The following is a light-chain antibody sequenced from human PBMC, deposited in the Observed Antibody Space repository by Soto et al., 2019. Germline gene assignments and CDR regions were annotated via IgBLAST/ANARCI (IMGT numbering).Light chain of an antibody. V-gene: IGLV2-8*01. J-gene: IGLJ2*01. CDR1: SSDVGGYDY. CDR2: EVT. Sequence: QSVLTQPPSASGSPGQSLTISCTGSSSDVGGYDYVSWYQQHPGKAPKLIIYEVTERPSGVPDRFSGSRSGNTASLTVSGLQAEDEGDYYCSSFAGNNFVVFGGGTKLTVL. CDR3: SSFAGNNFVV.